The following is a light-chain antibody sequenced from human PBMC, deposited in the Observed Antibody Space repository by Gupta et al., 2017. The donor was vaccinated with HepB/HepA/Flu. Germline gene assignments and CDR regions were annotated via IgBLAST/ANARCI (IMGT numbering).Light chain of an antibody. Sequence: DIQMTQSPSYLSASVGERVTITCRASQGISNYLAWYQQKPGKVPKLLIYAASTLQSGVPSRFIGSGSGTDFTLTISSLQPEDVATYYCLKYYSAPFTFGPGTKVDIK. J-gene: IGKJ3*01. CDR1: QGISNY. V-gene: IGKV1-27*01. CDR3: LKYYSAPFT. CDR2: AAS.